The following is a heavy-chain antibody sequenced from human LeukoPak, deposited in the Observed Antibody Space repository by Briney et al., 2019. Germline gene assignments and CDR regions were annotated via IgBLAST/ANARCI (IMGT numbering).Heavy chain of an antibody. CDR1: GYTFTGYY. CDR2: INPNSGGT. D-gene: IGHD3-10*01. J-gene: IGHJ3*02. CDR3: ARAYGSGSYFAFDI. V-gene: IGHV1-2*06. Sequence: ASVKVSRKASGYTFTGYYMHWVRQAPGQGLEWMGRINPNSGGTNSAQKFQGRVTMTRDTSITTAYMELSSLRFDDTAVYYCARAYGSGSYFAFDIWGQGTMVTVSS.